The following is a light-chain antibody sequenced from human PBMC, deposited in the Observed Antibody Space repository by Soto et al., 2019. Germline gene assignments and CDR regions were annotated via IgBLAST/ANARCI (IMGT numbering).Light chain of an antibody. V-gene: IGKV3-20*01. CDR3: QQYDSSPAT. Sequence: EIVLTQSPGTLSVAPEERATLSCRASQSVTSNYLAWYQQRPGQAPRLLIYGASSRATGVPDRFSGSGSGTEFTLTISRLEPEDFAVYYCQQYDSSPATFGGGTKVEIK. CDR1: QSVTSNY. CDR2: GAS. J-gene: IGKJ4*01.